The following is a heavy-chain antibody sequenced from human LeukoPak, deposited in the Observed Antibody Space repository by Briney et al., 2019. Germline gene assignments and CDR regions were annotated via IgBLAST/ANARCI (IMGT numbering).Heavy chain of an antibody. CDR3: ARGLQTLSGYDLYYFDY. Sequence: ASVKVSCKASGYTFTGYYIHWVRQAPGQGLALMGWTNPSSGGTNYAQKFQGRVTMTRDTSISTAYMELSRLRSDDTAVYYCARGLQTLSGYDLYYFDYWGQGTLVTVSS. CDR2: TNPSSGGT. CDR1: GYTFTGYY. V-gene: IGHV1-2*02. D-gene: IGHD5-12*01. J-gene: IGHJ4*02.